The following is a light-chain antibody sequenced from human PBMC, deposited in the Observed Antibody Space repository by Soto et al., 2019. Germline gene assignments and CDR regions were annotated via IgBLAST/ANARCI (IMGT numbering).Light chain of an antibody. J-gene: IGLJ1*01. CDR1: SANVGTYNL. V-gene: IGLV2-14*02. Sequence: QSALTQPASVSGSPGQSITISCTGTSANVGTYNLVSWYQQHPGKAPKLIIYDVNKRPSGVSTRFSGSKSGNTASLTISGLQAEDEADYYCSSYTSRSTLDYVFGSGTKVTVL. CDR2: DVN. CDR3: SSYTSRSTLDYV.